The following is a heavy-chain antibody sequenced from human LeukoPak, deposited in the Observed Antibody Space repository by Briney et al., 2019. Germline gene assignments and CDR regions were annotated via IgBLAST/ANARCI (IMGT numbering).Heavy chain of an antibody. CDR3: AAELLLGYCSSTSCPLDYMDV. J-gene: IGHJ6*03. D-gene: IGHD2-2*01. V-gene: IGHV3-11*04. Sequence: GGSLRLSCAASGFTFSDYYMSWIRQAPGKGLEWVSYISSSGSTIYYADSVKGRFTISRDNAKNSLYLQMNSLRAEDTAVYYCAAELLLGYCSSTSCPLDYMDVWGKGTTVTVSS. CDR2: ISSSGSTI. CDR1: GFTFSDYY.